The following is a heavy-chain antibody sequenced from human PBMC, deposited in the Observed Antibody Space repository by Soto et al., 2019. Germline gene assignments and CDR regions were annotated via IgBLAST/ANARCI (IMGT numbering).Heavy chain of an antibody. CDR3: ARVLTIFGPRTLGY. J-gene: IGHJ4*02. D-gene: IGHD3-3*01. CDR2: ISGYNANT. Sequence: ASVKVYFKGSGYTYNSVVSILVRQENGQGLEWMGWISGYNANTKYAQKLQGRGTMTTDTSISTAYMELSSLRSEDTAVYYCARVLTIFGPRTLGYWGQGTPVTVSS. V-gene: IGHV1-18*01. CDR1: GYTYNSVV.